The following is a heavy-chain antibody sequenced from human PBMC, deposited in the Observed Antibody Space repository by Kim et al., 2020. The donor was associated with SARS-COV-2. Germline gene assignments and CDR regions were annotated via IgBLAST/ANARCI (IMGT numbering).Heavy chain of an antibody. CDR3: SRIIVGSILPNYYYDGMDV. D-gene: IGHD3-3*01. V-gene: IGHV4-34*01. J-gene: IGHJ6*01. Sequence: SETLSLTCAVYGGSFSGYYWSWIRQPPGKGLEWSGEINHSGSTNYNPSLKSRFTISVVTSKNQFSLKLSSVTAADTAVYYVSRIIVGSILPNYYYDGMDV. CDR1: GGSFSGYY. CDR2: INHSGST.